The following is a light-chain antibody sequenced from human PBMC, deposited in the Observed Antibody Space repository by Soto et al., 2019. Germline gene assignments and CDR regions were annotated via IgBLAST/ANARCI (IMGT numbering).Light chain of an antibody. CDR3: QQYGSSRVT. V-gene: IGKV3-20*01. J-gene: IGKJ1*01. CDR2: GAS. Sequence: EIVLTQSPGTLSLSPGERATLSCRASQSVSSSYLAWYQQKPGQAPRLLIYGASSRATGIPDRFSGSGSGTDFTLTISRLEPEDLAVYYCQQYGSSRVTFGQGTKVEIK. CDR1: QSVSSSY.